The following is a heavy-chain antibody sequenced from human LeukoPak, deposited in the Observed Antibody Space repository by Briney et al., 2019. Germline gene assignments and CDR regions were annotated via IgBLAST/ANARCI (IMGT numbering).Heavy chain of an antibody. CDR1: GFTFSDSA. J-gene: IGHJ4*02. CDR2: ISATGTVT. V-gene: IGHV3-23*01. CDR3: AIRSATVGGIHSYY. Sequence: GGSLGLSCAASGFTFSDSAMSWVRQAPGKGLEWISAISATGTVTVYAASVEGRFTISRDISQNTLYLQMNGLRAEDTAVYYCAIRSATVGGIHSYYWGQGALVTVSS. D-gene: IGHD1-26*01.